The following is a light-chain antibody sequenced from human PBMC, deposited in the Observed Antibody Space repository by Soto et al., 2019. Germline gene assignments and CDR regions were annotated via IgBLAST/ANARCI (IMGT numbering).Light chain of an antibody. V-gene: IGKV1-9*01. J-gene: IGKJ5*01. CDR2: AAS. CDR3: QQRSNWPRLT. CDR1: QGISSY. Sequence: IQLTQSPSSLSASVGDRVTITCXASQGISSYLAWYQQKPGKAPKLLVSAASTLQSGVPSRFSGSGSGTDFTLTISSLEPEDFAVYYCQQRSNWPRLTFGQGTRLEI.